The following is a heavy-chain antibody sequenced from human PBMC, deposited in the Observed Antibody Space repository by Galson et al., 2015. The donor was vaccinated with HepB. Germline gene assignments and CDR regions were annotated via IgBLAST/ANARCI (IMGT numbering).Heavy chain of an antibody. J-gene: IGHJ4*02. Sequence: SLRLSCAASGFTFGDYAMSWVRQAPGKGLEWVGFIRSKAYGGTTEYAASVKGRFTISRDDSKSIAYLQMNSLKTEDAAVYYCTRLRVGYYYDSSGYEPVFDYWGQGTLVTVSS. V-gene: IGHV3-49*04. CDR3: TRLRVGYYYDSSGYEPVFDY. CDR1: GFTFGDYA. D-gene: IGHD3-22*01. CDR2: IRSKAYGGTT.